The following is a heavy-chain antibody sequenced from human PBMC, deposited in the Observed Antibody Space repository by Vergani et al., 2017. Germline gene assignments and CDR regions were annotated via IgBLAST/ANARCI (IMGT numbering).Heavy chain of an antibody. CDR2: ISYDGSNK. CDR3: ARVLTVVGPSHY. V-gene: IGHV3-30*01. D-gene: IGHD2-2*01. J-gene: IGHJ4*02. Sequence: QVQLVESGGGVVQPGRSLRLSCAASGFTFSSYAMHWVRQAPGKGLEWVAVISYDGSNKYYADSVKGRFTISRDNSKNTLYLQMNSLRAEGTAVYYCARVLTVVGPSHYWGQGTLVTVSS. CDR1: GFTFSSYA.